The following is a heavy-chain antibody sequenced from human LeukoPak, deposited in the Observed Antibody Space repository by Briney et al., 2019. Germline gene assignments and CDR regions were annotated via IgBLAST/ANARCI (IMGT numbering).Heavy chain of an antibody. CDR2: IKQGGSEK. V-gene: IGHV3-7*01. CDR3: ARPYYDSSGSHFDY. Sequence: GGPLRLSRAASRFTISSYSMSWVRETPGKGLEGVAKIKQGGSEKYYVDSVKGRFTTSRDNAKNSLYLQMNSLRAEDTAVYYCARPYYDSSGSHFDYWGQGTLVTVSS. CDR1: RFTISSYS. J-gene: IGHJ4*02. D-gene: IGHD3-22*01.